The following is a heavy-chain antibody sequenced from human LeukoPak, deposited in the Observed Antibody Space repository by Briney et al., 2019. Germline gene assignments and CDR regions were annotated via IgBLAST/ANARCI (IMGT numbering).Heavy chain of an antibody. V-gene: IGHV3-74*01. Sequence: GGSLRLSCAASGFTFSTYSMNWVRQAPGKGLVWVPRINSDGSSTNYADSVKGRFTISRDNAKNTLYLQMNGLRAEDTAVYYCARVAPTVVDYWGQGTLVTVSS. CDR2: INSDGSST. CDR3: ARVAPTVVDY. D-gene: IGHD4-23*01. CDR1: GFTFSTYS. J-gene: IGHJ4*02.